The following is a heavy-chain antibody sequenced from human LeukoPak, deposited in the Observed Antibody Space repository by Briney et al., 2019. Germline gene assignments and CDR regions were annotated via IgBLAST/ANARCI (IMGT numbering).Heavy chain of an antibody. Sequence: SVKVSCKASGFTFTSSAMQWVRQARGQRLEWIGWIVVGSGNTNYAQKFQERVTITRDMSTSTAYMELSSLRSEDTAVYYCAAPGTSDYYYYGMDVWGQGTTVTVSS. J-gene: IGHJ6*02. CDR1: GFTFTSSA. V-gene: IGHV1-58*02. CDR3: AAPGTSDYYYYGMDV. CDR2: IVVGSGNT.